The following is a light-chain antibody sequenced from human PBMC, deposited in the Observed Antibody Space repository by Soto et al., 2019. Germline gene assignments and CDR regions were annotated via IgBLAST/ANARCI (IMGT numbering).Light chain of an antibody. J-gene: IGLJ2*01. CDR2: DVS. CDR3: SSYTSTSTPVV. V-gene: IGLV2-14*03. Sequence: QSALPQPASVSGSPGQSITISCTGTSSDVGGYNHVSWYQQHPGKAPKFLIYDVSNRPSGVSNRYSGSKSGNTASLTISGLQAEDEADYYCSSYTSTSTPVVFGGGTQLTVL. CDR1: SSDVGGYNH.